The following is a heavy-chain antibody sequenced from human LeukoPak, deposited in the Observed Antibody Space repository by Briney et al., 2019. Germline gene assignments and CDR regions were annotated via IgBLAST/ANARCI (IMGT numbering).Heavy chain of an antibody. D-gene: IGHD4-11*01. CDR3: AKVQQFYFDY. Sequence: PGGSLRLSCAASGFTFSSYAMSWVRQAPGKGLEWVSVISGSGGTTFYADSVKGRFTISRDNSKNTLYLQMNSLRAEDTAVYYCAKVQQFYFDYWGQGTLVTVSS. V-gene: IGHV3-23*01. CDR2: ISGSGGTT. J-gene: IGHJ4*02. CDR1: GFTFSSYA.